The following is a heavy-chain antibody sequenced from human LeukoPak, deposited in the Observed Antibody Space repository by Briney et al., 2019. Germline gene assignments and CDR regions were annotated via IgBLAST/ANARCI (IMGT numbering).Heavy chain of an antibody. J-gene: IGHJ6*03. Sequence: ASVKVSCKASGYTFTGYYMHWVRQAPGQGLEWMGWINPNSGNTNYAQKLQGRVTMTTDTSTSTAYMELRSLRSDDTAVYYCARTPAQFYYASGKAYYYYYYMDVWGKGTTVTVSS. D-gene: IGHD3-10*01. CDR1: GYTFTGYY. CDR3: ARTPAQFYYASGKAYYYYYYMDV. V-gene: IGHV1-18*04. CDR2: INPNSGNT.